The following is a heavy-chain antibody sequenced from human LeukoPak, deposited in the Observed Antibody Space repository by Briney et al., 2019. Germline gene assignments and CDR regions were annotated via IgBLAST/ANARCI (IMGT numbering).Heavy chain of an antibody. CDR2: SKSKTDDGTT. J-gene: IGHJ3*02. V-gene: IGHV3-15*01. Sequence: GGSIRLSCAASGFTFSNAWMSWVRQAPGKGLEWVGRSKSKTDDGTTDYAAPVKGRFTISRDDSKNTLYLQMNSLKTEDTAVYYCTTGTTDIVVVPAAPSAFDIWGQGTMVTVSS. D-gene: IGHD2-2*01. CDR1: GFTFSNAW. CDR3: TTGTTDIVVVPAAPSAFDI.